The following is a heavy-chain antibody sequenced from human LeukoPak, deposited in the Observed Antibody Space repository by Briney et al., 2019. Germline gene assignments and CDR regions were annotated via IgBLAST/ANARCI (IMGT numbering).Heavy chain of an antibody. CDR1: GYSISSGYY. Sequence: SETLSLTCTVSGYSISSGYYWGWIRQPPGKGLEWIGSIYHSGSTYYNPSLKSRVTISVDTSKNQFSLKLSSVTAADTAVYYCAKLARSEYDFWSGYSPNWFDPWGQGTLVTVSS. J-gene: IGHJ5*02. D-gene: IGHD3-3*01. CDR3: AKLARSEYDFWSGYSPNWFDP. CDR2: IYHSGST. V-gene: IGHV4-38-2*02.